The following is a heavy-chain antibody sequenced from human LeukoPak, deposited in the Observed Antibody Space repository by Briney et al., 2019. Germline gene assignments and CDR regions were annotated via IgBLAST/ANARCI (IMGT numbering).Heavy chain of an antibody. CDR2: IYSSGST. V-gene: IGHV4-4*07. CDR1: GGSMYSYF. Sequence: PSETLSLTCSVSGGSMYSYFWSWIRQPAGKGLEWIGRIYSSGSTDYNPSLKSRVTMSVDTSKNQFSLKLRSVTAADTAVYYCARDSVIRFFDWLPQANDAFDIWGQGTMVTVSS. J-gene: IGHJ3*02. D-gene: IGHD3-9*01. CDR3: ARDSVIRFFDWLPQANDAFDI.